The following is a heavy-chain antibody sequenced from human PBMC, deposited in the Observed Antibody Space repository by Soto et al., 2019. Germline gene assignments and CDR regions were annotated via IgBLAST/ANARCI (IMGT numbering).Heavy chain of an antibody. J-gene: IGHJ4*02. V-gene: IGHV5-10-1*01. Sequence: RGESLKISCKGSGYSFTSYWISWVRQMPGKGLEWMGRIDPSDSYTNYSPSFQGHVTISADKSISTAYLQWSSLKASDTAMYYCARGDYDFWSGYPPHPPDYWGQGTLVTVSS. CDR3: ARGDYDFWSGYPPHPPDY. D-gene: IGHD3-3*01. CDR1: GYSFTSYW. CDR2: IDPSDSYT.